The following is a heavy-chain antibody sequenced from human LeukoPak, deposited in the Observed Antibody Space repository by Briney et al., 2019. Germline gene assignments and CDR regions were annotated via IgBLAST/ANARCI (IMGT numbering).Heavy chain of an antibody. CDR1: GFTFDDYA. CDR2: ISWNSGSI. J-gene: IGHJ4*02. V-gene: IGHV3-9*01. D-gene: IGHD3-10*01. CDR3: ARKAGDY. Sequence: HPGGSLRLSCAASGFTFDDYAMHWVRQAPGKGLEWVSGISWNSGSIGYADSVKGRFTISRDNAKNSLYLQMNSLRAEDTAVYYCARKAGDYWGQGTLVTVSS.